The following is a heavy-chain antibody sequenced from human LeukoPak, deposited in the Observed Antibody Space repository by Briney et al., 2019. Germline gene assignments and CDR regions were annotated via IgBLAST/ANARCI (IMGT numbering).Heavy chain of an antibody. V-gene: IGHV3-33*01. CDR2: IWNDGSNK. D-gene: IGHD4/OR15-4a*01. J-gene: IGHJ4*02. Sequence: PGGSLRLSCAASGFTFSSYGMHWVRQAPGKGLEWVAVIWNDGSNKYYADSVKGRFTISRDNSKNTLYLQMNSLRAKDTAVYYCARDQSLTNLDYWGQGTLVTVSS. CDR1: GFTFSSYG. CDR3: ARDQSLTNLDY.